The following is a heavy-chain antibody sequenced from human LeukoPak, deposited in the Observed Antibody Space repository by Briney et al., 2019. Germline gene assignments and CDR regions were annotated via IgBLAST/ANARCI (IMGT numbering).Heavy chain of an antibody. CDR2: IYSGGST. CDR1: GFTFSSYW. CDR3: ARVDGDYDNNWFDP. D-gene: IGHD4-17*01. J-gene: IGHJ5*02. Sequence: GGSLRLSCAASGFTFSSYWMHWVRQAPGKGLEWVSVIYSGGSTYYADSVKGRFTISRDNSKNTLYLQMNSLRAEDTAVYYCARVDGDYDNNWFDPWGQGTLVTVSS. V-gene: IGHV3-66*01.